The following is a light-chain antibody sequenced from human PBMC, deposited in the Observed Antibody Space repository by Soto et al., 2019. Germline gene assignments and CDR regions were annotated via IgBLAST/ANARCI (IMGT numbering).Light chain of an antibody. J-gene: IGKJ1*01. CDR1: QSVSSN. CDR3: QQYNDWPRT. CDR2: GAF. Sequence: ELVMTQSPATLSVSPGERATLSCRASQSVSSNLAWYQQRPGQAPRLLIYGAFTRATGIPARFSGSGSGTEFTLTISSLQSEEFAVYYCQQYNDWPRTVGQGTKVDIK. V-gene: IGKV3-15*01.